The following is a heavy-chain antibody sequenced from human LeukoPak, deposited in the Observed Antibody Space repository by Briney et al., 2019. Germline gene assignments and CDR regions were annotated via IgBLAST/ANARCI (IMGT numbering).Heavy chain of an antibody. CDR2: INPSGGST. D-gene: IGHD3-3*01. CDR3: ARDLWDFWSGYLPTGYYYMDV. V-gene: IGHV1-46*03. J-gene: IGHJ6*03. Sequence: ASVKVSCKASGYTFTSYYMHWVRQAPGQGLEWMGIINPSGGSTSYAQKFQGRVTITRDTSTSTVYMELSSLRSEDTAVYYCARDLWDFWSGYLPTGYYYMDVWGKGTTVTVSS. CDR1: GYTFTSYY.